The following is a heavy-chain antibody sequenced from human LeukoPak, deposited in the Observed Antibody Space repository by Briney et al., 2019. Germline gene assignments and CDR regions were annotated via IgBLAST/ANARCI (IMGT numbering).Heavy chain of an antibody. CDR3: ARAGPDRGAFDI. J-gene: IGHJ3*02. V-gene: IGHV3-21*01. D-gene: IGHD1-14*01. CDR1: GFTFSSYS. Sequence: AGGSLRLSCAASGFTFSSYSMNWVRQAPGKGLEWVSSISSSSSYIYYSDSLKGRLTISRDNAKNSLYLQMNSLRAEDTAVYYCARAGPDRGAFDIWGQGTMVTVSS. CDR2: ISSSSSYI.